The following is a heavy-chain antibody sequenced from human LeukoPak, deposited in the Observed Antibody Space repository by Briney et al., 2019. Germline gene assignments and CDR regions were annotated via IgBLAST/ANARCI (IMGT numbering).Heavy chain of an antibody. Sequence: GGSLRLSCAASGFTFSSYAMSWVRQAPGKGLEWVSAISGSGGSTYYADSVKSRFTISRDNSKNTLYLQMDSLRAEDTAVYYCAKKEQWLEYYFDYWGQGTLVTVSS. CDR1: GFTFSSYA. D-gene: IGHD6-19*01. V-gene: IGHV3-23*01. CDR2: ISGSGGST. CDR3: AKKEQWLEYYFDY. J-gene: IGHJ4*02.